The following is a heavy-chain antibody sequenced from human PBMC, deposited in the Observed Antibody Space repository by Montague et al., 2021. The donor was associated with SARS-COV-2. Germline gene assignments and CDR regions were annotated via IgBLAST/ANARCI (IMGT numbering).Heavy chain of an antibody. CDR1: GVSFSGYH. V-gene: IGHV4-34*01. D-gene: IGHD4-23*01. CDR2: INYSGTT. Sequence: SETLSLTCAVSGVSFSGYHCSWLRPSPWKGLDWIAEINYSGTTNYNFNPSLRSRVTISVDTSKSQFSLKLSSVTAADTGVYYCARWDPQTLTLIGLRGKSAFDYWGQGTLVTVSS. J-gene: IGHJ4*02. CDR3: ARWDPQTLTLIGLRGKSAFDY.